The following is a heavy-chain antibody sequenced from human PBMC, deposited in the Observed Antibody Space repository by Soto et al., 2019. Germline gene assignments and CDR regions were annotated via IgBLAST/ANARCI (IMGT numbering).Heavy chain of an antibody. D-gene: IGHD2-15*01. CDR1: GYTFNSYA. CDR3: ARDNCSGHSCYLSRFDP. Sequence: QVQLVQSGAEEKKPGASVKVSCKASGYTFNSYAMHWVRQAPGQRLEWMGWINAGNGDTKYSQKFQGRVTITRETSASTAYMGLSSVRSADTAVDYSARDNCSGHSCYLSRFDPWRQGTKVTVSS. V-gene: IGHV1-3*05. J-gene: IGHJ5*02. CDR2: INAGNGDT.